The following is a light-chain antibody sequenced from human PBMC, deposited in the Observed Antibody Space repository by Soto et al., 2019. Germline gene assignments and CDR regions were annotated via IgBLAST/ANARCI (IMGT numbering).Light chain of an antibody. V-gene: IGKV3-11*01. CDR3: HQRTNWPPLT. CDR1: QSVSSY. J-gene: IGKJ4*02. CDR2: DAS. Sequence: EIVLTQSPATLSLSPGERATLSCRASQSVSSYLAGYQQRPGQAPRLLIYDASNRATGIPARFSGSGSGTDFTLNISSLEPEALAVYYCHQRTNWPPLTFGGGTKVEIK.